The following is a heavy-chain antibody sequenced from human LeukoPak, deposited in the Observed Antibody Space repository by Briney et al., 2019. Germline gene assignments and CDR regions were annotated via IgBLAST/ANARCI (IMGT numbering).Heavy chain of an antibody. CDR3: AGLSSSWYGGTADD. J-gene: IGHJ4*02. Sequence: ASVKVSPKAAGYTFTSYYMHSVRQAPGPALEWMGIMNPSGGSTSYAQKFQGRVTMSRDMSTSTVYMELSSLRSEDTAVYDCAGLSSSWYGGTADDWGQGTLVTVSS. CDR2: MNPSGGST. CDR1: GYTFTSYY. V-gene: IGHV1-46*01. D-gene: IGHD6-13*01.